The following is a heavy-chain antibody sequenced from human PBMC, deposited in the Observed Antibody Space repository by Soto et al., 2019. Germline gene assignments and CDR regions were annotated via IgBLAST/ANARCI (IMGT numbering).Heavy chain of an antibody. CDR1: GGSISSSSYY. CDR3: ATQPALGYCTNGVCPTA. V-gene: IGHV4-39*01. D-gene: IGHD2-8*01. Sequence: SETLSLTCTVSGGSISSSSYYWGWNRQAPGKGLEWIGSIYYSGSTYYNPSLKSRVTISVDTSKNQFSLKLSSVTAADTAVYYCATQPALGYCTNGVCPTAWGQGTLVTVSS. CDR2: IYYSGST. J-gene: IGHJ5*02.